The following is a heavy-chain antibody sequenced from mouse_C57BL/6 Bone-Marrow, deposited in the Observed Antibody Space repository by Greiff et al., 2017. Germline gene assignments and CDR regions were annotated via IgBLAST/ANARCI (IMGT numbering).Heavy chain of an antibody. CDR3: AGQWFAY. CDR2: ISDGGSYT. J-gene: IGHJ3*01. V-gene: IGHV5-4*03. CDR1: GFTFSSYA. Sequence: EVKLVESGGGLVKPGGSLKLSCAASGFTFSSYAMSWVRQTPEKRLEWVATISDGGSYTYYPDNVKGRFTISRDNAKNNLYLQMSHLKSEDTAMXYCAGQWFAYWGQGTLVTVSA.